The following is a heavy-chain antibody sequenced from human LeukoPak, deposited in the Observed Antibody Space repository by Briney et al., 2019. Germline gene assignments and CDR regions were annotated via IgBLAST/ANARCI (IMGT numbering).Heavy chain of an antibody. J-gene: IGHJ6*03. CDR2: ISGNGGST. CDR1: GFTFSSYG. V-gene: IGHV3-23*01. CDR3: TRQPYDSSPPDYYYMDV. Sequence: GGSLRLSCAASGFTFSSYGMSWVRQAPGKGLEWVSAISGNGGSTYYADSVKGRFTISRDNSKNTLYLQMNSLRAEDTAVYYCTRQPYDSSPPDYYYMDVWGKGTTVTISS. D-gene: IGHD3-22*01.